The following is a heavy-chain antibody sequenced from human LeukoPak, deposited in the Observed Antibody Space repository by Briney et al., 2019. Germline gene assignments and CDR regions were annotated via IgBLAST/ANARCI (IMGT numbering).Heavy chain of an antibody. V-gene: IGHV3-23*01. D-gene: IGHD3-9*01. Sequence: GGSLRLSCAASGFTFSSYAMSWVRQAPGKGLEWVSAISGSGGSTYYADSVKGRFTISRDNSKNTLYLQMNSLRAEDTAVYYCAKDLRRYFDWISRFDYWGQGTLVTVSS. J-gene: IGHJ4*02. CDR2: ISGSGGST. CDR1: GFTFSSYA. CDR3: AKDLRRYFDWISRFDY.